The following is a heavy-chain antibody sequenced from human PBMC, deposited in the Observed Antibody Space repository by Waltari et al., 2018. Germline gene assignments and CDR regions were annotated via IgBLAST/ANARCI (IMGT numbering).Heavy chain of an antibody. CDR1: GFTFTSSA. D-gene: IGHD4-4*01. V-gene: IGHV1-58*02. CDR2: IVVGSGNT. CDR3: AAVHSNYVVGGNYYYYYGMDV. Sequence: QMQLVQSGPEVKKPGTSVKVSCKASGFTFTSSAMQWVRQARGQRLEWIGWIVVGSGNTNYAQKFQERVTITRDMSTSTAYMELSSLRSEDTAVYYCAAVHSNYVVGGNYYYYYGMDVWGQGTTVTVSS. J-gene: IGHJ6*02.